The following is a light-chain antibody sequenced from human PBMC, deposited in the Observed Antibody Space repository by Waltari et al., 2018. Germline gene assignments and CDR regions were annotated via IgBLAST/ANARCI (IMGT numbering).Light chain of an antibody. Sequence: DIQMTQSPSTLSASVGDRVTITCRASQSISSWLAWYQQKPGKAPKLLIYKASSLESWVPSRFSGSGSGTEFTLTISSLQPDDFATYYCQQYNNYSPWTFGQGTKVEIK. J-gene: IGKJ1*01. CDR3: QQYNNYSPWT. CDR2: KAS. CDR1: QSISSW. V-gene: IGKV1-5*03.